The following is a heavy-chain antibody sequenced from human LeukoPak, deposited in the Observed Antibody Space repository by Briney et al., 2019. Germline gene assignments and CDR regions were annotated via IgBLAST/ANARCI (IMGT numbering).Heavy chain of an antibody. CDR1: GFTFSSYW. CDR3: ARKMTLDAFDI. Sequence: GGSLRLSCAASGFTFSSYWMSWVRQAPGKGLEWVANIKQDGSEKYYVDSVKGRSTISRDNAKNSLYLQMNSLRAEDTAVYYCARKMTLDAFDIWGQGTMVTVSS. J-gene: IGHJ3*02. CDR2: IKQDGSEK. V-gene: IGHV3-7*01.